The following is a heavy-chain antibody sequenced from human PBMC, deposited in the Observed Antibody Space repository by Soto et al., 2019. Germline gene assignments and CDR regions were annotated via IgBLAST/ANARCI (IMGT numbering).Heavy chain of an antibody. D-gene: IGHD5-12*01. CDR2: ISSSSSYI. CDR1: GFTFSSYS. CDR3: ASRDGYNYADDAFYI. J-gene: IGHJ3*02. Sequence: PGGSLRLSCAASGFTFSSYSMNWVRQAPGKGLEWVSSISSSSSYIYYADSVKGRFTISRDNAKNSLYLQINSLRAEDTAVYYCASRDGYNYADDAFYIWGQGTMLTLSS. V-gene: IGHV3-21*01.